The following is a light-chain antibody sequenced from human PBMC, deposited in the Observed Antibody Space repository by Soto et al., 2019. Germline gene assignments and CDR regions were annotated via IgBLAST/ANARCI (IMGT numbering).Light chain of an antibody. CDR1: QSVSSAF. CDR2: GVS. J-gene: IGKJ1*01. Sequence: EIVLTQSPGTLSLSPGEKATLSCRASQSVSSAFLAWYQQKPGQAPRLLIYGVSNRATGIPDRFSGSGSGTAFILTISRLEPEDFALYYCGQFVSSPPRTFGQGTKVEIK. CDR3: GQFVSSPPRT. V-gene: IGKV3-20*01.